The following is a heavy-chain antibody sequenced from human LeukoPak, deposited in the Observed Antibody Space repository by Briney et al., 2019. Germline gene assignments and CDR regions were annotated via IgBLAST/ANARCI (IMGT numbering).Heavy chain of an antibody. D-gene: IGHD2-2*01. V-gene: IGHV3-30-3*01. CDR2: VSYDGTNK. CDR3: AKAHCSPTSCSRIDY. Sequence: PERSLRLSCAASGFTFSTYTMHWVRQAPGKGLEWVAFVSYDGTNKNYADSVKGRFTISRDNSKNTLYLQMSGLRAEDTALYYCAKAHCSPTSCSRIDYWGQGTLVTVSS. CDR1: GFTFSTYT. J-gene: IGHJ4*02.